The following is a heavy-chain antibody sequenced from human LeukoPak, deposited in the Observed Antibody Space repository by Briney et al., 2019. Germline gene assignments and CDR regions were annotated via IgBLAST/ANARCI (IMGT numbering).Heavy chain of an antibody. CDR2: IYPRDSGP. CDR1: GYSFTSYC. CDR3: GMSGDRVPLQDDVFDV. D-gene: IGHD1-26*01. Sequence: GESLKISCKVSGYSFTSYCIGWVRQMPAKGLEWRGMIYPRDSGPTYSPSFQGQVTISVDKSINTAYLQWSSLQASDTAMYYCGMSGDRVPLQDDVFDVWGQGTMVTVST. V-gene: IGHV5-51*01. J-gene: IGHJ3*01.